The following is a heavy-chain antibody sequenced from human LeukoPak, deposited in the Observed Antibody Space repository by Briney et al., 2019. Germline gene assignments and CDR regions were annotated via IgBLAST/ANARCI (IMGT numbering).Heavy chain of an antibody. D-gene: IGHD3-22*01. CDR1: GSTLGEYV. V-gene: IGHV3-9*01. CDR3: TKGVRGRFYYDSSGHHDF. J-gene: IGHJ4*02. Sequence: GRSLRLSCAASGSTLGEYVMHWVRQAPGKGLEWVSGISRDSGSIGYGDTVKGRFTISRDNAKNSLYLQMDSLRPEDTAFYYCTKGVRGRFYYDSSGHHDFWGQGTLVTVSS. CDR2: ISRDSGSI.